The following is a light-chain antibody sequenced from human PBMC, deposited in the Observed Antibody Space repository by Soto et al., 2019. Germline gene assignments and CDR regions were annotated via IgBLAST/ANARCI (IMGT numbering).Light chain of an antibody. V-gene: IGKV1-39*01. CDR2: AAS. Sequence: DIQMTQSPSSLSASVGDRVTITCRASQSISSYLNWYQQKPGKAPKLLIYAASSLQSGVPSRFSGSGSGTDFTLTISSLQPEDFATYCCQQSYRTPLTFGQGTKLEIK. CDR1: QSISSY. J-gene: IGKJ2*01. CDR3: QQSYRTPLT.